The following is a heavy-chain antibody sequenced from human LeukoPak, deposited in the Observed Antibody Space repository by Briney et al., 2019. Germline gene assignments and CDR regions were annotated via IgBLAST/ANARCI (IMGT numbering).Heavy chain of an antibody. V-gene: IGHV1-18*01. J-gene: IGHJ3*02. CDR2: ISAHNGNT. Sequence: ASVKVSCKASGYTFTSYGISWVQQAPGQGLEWMGWISAHNGNTNYAQKLQGRVTMTTDTSTSTAYMELRSLRSDDTAVYYCARDGTGPSLLGGRGSSWYQHRDAFDIWGRGTMVTVSS. D-gene: IGHD6-13*01. CDR1: GYTFTSYG. CDR3: ARDGTGPSLLGGRGSSWYQHRDAFDI.